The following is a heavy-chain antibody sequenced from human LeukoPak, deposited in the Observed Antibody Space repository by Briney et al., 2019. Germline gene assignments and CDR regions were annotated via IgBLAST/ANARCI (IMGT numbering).Heavy chain of an antibody. V-gene: IGHV4-59*01. CDR1: GGSISSYY. J-gene: IGHJ5*02. Sequence: PSETLSLTCTVSGGSISSYYWSWIRQPPGKGLERIGYIYYSGSTNYNPSLKSRVTISVGTSKNQFSLKLSSVTAADTAVYYCARGDAARYSSSSSKRNNWFDPWGQGTLVTVSS. D-gene: IGHD6-13*01. CDR2: IYYSGST. CDR3: ARGDAARYSSSSSKRNNWFDP.